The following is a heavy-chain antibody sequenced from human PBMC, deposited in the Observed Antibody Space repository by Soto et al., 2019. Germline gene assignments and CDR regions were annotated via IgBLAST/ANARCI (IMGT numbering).Heavy chain of an antibody. J-gene: IGHJ3*01. D-gene: IGHD3-16*01. Sequence: EVQLLESGGGLVQPGGSLRLSCAASGYTFSNYAMSWVRQAPGKGLQWVSTIFGSGAPTHYADSVKGRFAISRDNSNNTLFLQMNSLKDEDTAVYYCTREASTWGFAFDLWGQGTRAAVSS. V-gene: IGHV3-23*01. CDR1: GYTFSNYA. CDR2: IFGSGAPT. CDR3: TREASTWGFAFDL.